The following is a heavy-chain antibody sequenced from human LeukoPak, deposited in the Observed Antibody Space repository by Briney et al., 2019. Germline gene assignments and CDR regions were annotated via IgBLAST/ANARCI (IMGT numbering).Heavy chain of an antibody. Sequence: PSETLSLTCTVSGGSFSSYYWSWIRQPAGKGLEWIGRIYTSGSTNYNSSLKSRVTMSVDTSKNQVSLKLSSVTAADTAVYYCATGDGYNSFDYWGQGTLVTVS. CDR2: IYTSGST. V-gene: IGHV4-4*07. CDR3: ATGDGYNSFDY. J-gene: IGHJ4*02. D-gene: IGHD5-24*01. CDR1: GGSFSSYY.